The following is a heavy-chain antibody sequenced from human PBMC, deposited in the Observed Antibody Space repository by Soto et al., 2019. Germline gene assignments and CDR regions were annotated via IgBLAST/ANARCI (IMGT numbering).Heavy chain of an antibody. J-gene: IGHJ6*02. D-gene: IGHD6-6*01. Sequence: GGSLRLSCAASGFTFDNYAMHWVRQAPGKGLEWVSLVNWDGGGTYYADSVKGRFTISRDNSKNSLYLQMNNLGTDDTALYYFSKDQVSAKAARPNFYYYFMDLWRQVTKVTVS. CDR2: VNWDGGGT. V-gene: IGHV3-43*01. CDR1: GFTFDNYA. CDR3: SKDQVSAKAARPNFYYYFMDL.